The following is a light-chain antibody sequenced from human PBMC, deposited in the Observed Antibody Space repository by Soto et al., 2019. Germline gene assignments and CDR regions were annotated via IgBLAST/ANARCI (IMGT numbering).Light chain of an antibody. J-gene: IGKJ2*01. CDR2: GAS. Sequence: EIVLTQSPGTLSLSPGERATLSCRASQRVSNNYLAWYQQTPGQAPRLLIYGASGRATDVPDRFSGSGSGTDFTLTISRLEPEDLAVYYCHQYSSSPNTFGQGTKVEIK. CDR3: HQYSSSPNT. CDR1: QRVSNNY. V-gene: IGKV3-20*01.